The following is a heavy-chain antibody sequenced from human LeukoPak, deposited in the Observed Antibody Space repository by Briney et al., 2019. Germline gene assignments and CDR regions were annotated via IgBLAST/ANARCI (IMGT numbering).Heavy chain of an antibody. CDR3: AALEYCSGGSCYY. CDR2: INPNSGGT. CDR1: GYTLTELS. D-gene: IGHD2-15*01. V-gene: IGHV1-2*06. Sequence: ASVKVSCKVSGYTLTELSMHWVRQAPGQGLEWMGRINPNSGGTNYAQKFQGRVTMTRDTSISTAYMELSRLRSDDTAVYYCAALEYCSGGSCYYWGQGTLVTVSS. J-gene: IGHJ4*02.